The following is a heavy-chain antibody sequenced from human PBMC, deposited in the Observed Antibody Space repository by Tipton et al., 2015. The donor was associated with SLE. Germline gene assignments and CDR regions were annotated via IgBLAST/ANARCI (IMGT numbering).Heavy chain of an antibody. CDR3: ASFRQRFYYDSPKGAFDI. V-gene: IGHV3-21*01. D-gene: IGHD3-22*01. J-gene: IGHJ3*02. Sequence: SLRLSCAASGFTFSSYSMNWVRQAPGKGLEWVSPISSSSSYIYYADSVKGRFTISRDNAKNSLYLQMNSLRAEDTAVYYCASFRQRFYYDSPKGAFDIWGQGTMVTVSS. CDR1: GFTFSSYS. CDR2: ISSSSSYI.